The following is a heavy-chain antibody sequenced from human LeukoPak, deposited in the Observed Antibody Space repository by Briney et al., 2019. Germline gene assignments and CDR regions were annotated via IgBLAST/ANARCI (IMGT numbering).Heavy chain of an antibody. Sequence: GGSLRLTCVASGFTFSSYAMSWVRQAPGRGLEWVSAISGSGDSTYYADSVKGRFTISRDNSKNTLYLQMNSLRAEDTAIYYCAKDTFRSGWYYFDYWGQGTLVTVSS. V-gene: IGHV3-23*01. D-gene: IGHD6-19*01. CDR3: AKDTFRSGWYYFDY. J-gene: IGHJ4*02. CDR1: GFTFSSYA. CDR2: ISGSGDST.